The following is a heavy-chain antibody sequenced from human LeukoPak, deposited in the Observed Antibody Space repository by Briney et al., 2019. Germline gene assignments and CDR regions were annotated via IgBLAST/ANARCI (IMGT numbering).Heavy chain of an antibody. CDR2: IIPIFGTA. V-gene: IGHV1-69*05. D-gene: IGHD5-24*01. Sequence: ASVKVSCKASGGTFSSYAISWVRQAPGQGLEWMGGIIPIFGTANYAQKFQGRVTTTTDESTSTAYMELSSLRSEDTAVYYCALSETMATTGFDYWGQGTLVTVSS. J-gene: IGHJ4*02. CDR1: GGTFSSYA. CDR3: ALSETMATTGFDY.